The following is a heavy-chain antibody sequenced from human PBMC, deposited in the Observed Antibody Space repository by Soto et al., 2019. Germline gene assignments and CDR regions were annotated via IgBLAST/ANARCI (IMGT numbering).Heavy chain of an antibody. Sequence: SSETLSLTCTVSGGSISSYYWSWIRQPPGKGLEWIGYIYYSGSTNYNPSLKSRVTISVDTSKNQFSLKLSSVTAADTAVYYCAREPNDILTGYYRYGMDVWGQGTTVTVSS. J-gene: IGHJ6*02. CDR1: GGSISSYY. CDR2: IYYSGST. V-gene: IGHV4-59*01. CDR3: AREPNDILTGYYRYGMDV. D-gene: IGHD3-9*01.